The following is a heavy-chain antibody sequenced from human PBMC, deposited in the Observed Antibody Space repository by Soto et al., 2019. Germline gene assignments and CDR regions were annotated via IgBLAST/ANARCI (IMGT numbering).Heavy chain of an antibody. J-gene: IGHJ6*02. V-gene: IGHV1-69*01. Sequence: QVKLVQSGAEVKKPGSSVKVSCKASGGTFSSYAISWVRQAPGQGLEWMGGIIPIFGTANYAQQFHGRVTITADETTSTDYMERSSLRSDYTAVYYCARRPRGYYCDSSGYSGYYYCMDFWGQGTTVTVSS. CDR2: IIPIFGTA. CDR1: GGTFSSYA. D-gene: IGHD3-22*01. CDR3: ARRPRGYYCDSSGYSGYYYCMDF.